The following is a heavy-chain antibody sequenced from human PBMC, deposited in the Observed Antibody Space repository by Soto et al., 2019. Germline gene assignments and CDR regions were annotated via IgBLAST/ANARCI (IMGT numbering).Heavy chain of an antibody. V-gene: IGHV3-23*01. D-gene: IGHD2-21*02. CDR2: ISGGGENT. Sequence: EVQLLESGGGLVQPGGSLRLSCAASGFTFRSYAISWVRQAPGKGLEWISAISGGGENTYYADSVKGRFTISRDISKNTLYLQMTSLRAEDTAVYYCAKDTGDRNYYHYGMDVWGRGTTVTVSS. CDR1: GFTFRSYA. CDR3: AKDTGDRNYYHYGMDV. J-gene: IGHJ6*02.